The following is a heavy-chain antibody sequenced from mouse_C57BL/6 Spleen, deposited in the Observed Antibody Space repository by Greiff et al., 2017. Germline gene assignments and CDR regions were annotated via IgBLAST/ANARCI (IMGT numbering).Heavy chain of an antibody. V-gene: IGHV1-80*01. Sequence: VQLQQSGAELVKPGASVTISCKASGYAFSSYWMNWVKQRPGKGLEWIGQIYPGDGDPNYNGKFKGKATLTADKSSSTAYMQLSSLTSEESAVYFCARSDDSGSSYWYFDVWGTGTTVTVSS. D-gene: IGHD1-1*01. CDR1: GYAFSSYW. J-gene: IGHJ1*03. CDR3: ARSDDSGSSYWYFDV. CDR2: IYPGDGDP.